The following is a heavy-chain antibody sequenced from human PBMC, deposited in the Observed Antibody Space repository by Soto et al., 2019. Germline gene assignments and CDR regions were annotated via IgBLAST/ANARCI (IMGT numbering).Heavy chain of an antibody. V-gene: IGHV2-5*02. CDR3: AHAYGGTSWPNDVFDV. D-gene: IGHD2-2*01. CDR1: GFSLSADGVG. J-gene: IGHJ3*01. Sequence: QITLKESGPTLVKPTQTLTLTCTFSGFSLSADGVGVGWIRQPPGKALEWLALIYWDDDQRYSPSLKTRLTITKDTSKNQVVLTMTNMDPVDTATYYCAHAYGGTSWPNDVFDVWGQVTVVTVSS. CDR2: IYWDDDQ.